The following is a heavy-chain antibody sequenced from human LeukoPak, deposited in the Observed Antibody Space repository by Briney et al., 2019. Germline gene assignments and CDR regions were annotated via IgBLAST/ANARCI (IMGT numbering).Heavy chain of an antibody. V-gene: IGHV3-23*01. CDR2: LTASGETT. D-gene: IGHD3-9*01. CDR1: GFTFSSYA. Sequence: HPGGSLRLSCAASGFTFSSYAMSWVRQAPGKGLEWVSALTASGETTYYADSVKGRFTTSRDNSKNTLFLQMNSLRAEDTAVYYCAANGESTDWHWNYWGQGTLVSVSS. J-gene: IGHJ4*02. CDR3: AANGESTDWHWNY.